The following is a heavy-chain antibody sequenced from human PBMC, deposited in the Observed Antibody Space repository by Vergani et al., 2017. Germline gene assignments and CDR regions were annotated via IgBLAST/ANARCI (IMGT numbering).Heavy chain of an antibody. J-gene: IGHJ2*01. V-gene: IGHV4-61*02. D-gene: IGHD5-18*01. CDR3: ARERYSYGWYFDL. Sequence: QVQLQESGPGLVKPSQTLSLTCTVSGGSISSGSYYWSWIRQPAGKGLEWIGRIYPSGSTNYNPSLKSRVTISVDTSKNQFSLKLSSVTAADTAVYYCARERYSYGWYFDLGGRGTLVTVSS. CDR2: IYPSGST. CDR1: GGSISSGSYY.